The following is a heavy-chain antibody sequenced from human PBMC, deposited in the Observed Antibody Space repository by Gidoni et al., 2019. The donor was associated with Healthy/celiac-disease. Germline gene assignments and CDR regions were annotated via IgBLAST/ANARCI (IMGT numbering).Heavy chain of an antibody. CDR1: GYTFTSYD. CDR3: ARGRNSPNYYYYYYMDV. Sequence: QVQLVQSGAEVKKPGASVKVSCKASGYTFTSYDINWVRQATGQGLEWMGWMNPNSGNTGYAQKFQGRVTMTRNTSISTAYMELSSLRSEDTAVYYCARGRNSPNYYYYYYMDVWGKGTTVTVSS. J-gene: IGHJ6*03. CDR2: MNPNSGNT. V-gene: IGHV1-8*01. D-gene: IGHD1-1*01.